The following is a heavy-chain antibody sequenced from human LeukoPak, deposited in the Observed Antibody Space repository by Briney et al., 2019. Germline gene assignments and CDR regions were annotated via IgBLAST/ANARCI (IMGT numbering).Heavy chain of an antibody. V-gene: IGHV3-23*01. J-gene: IGHJ4*02. CDR1: GFTFSSYA. Sequence: PGGSLRLSCAASGFTFSSYAMSWVRQAPGKGLEWVSAISGSGGSTYYADSVKGRFTTSRDNSKNTLYLQMNSLRAEDTAVYYCAKDPTRPPPVTTVADYWGQGTLVTVSS. CDR3: AKDPTRPPPVTTVADY. D-gene: IGHD4-17*01. CDR2: ISGSGGST.